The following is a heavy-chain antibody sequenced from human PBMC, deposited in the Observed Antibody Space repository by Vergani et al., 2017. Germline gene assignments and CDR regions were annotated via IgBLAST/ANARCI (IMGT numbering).Heavy chain of an antibody. J-gene: IGHJ5*02. CDR1: GGSTSSYY. CDR3: WRGADLYCLVGGLLDL. CDR2: IYHSGRT. Sequence: QVRLQESGPGLVKPSETLSLTSSVSGGSTSSYYWSWIRQPPGKELEWIGYIYHSGRTNYNPSLETRVTISGDTSKNQFSLKLNSVSAADTSVYYGWRGADLYCLVGGLLDLWGQGIVVTVSS. V-gene: IGHV4-59*01. D-gene: IGHD2-15*01.